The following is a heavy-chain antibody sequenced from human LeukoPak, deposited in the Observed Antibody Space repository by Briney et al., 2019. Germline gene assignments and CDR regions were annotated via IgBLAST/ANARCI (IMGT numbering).Heavy chain of an antibody. Sequence: SETLSLTCAVYGGSFSGYYWSWIRQPPGKGLEWIGEINHSGSSNYNPSLKSRVTIPVDTSKNQFSLKLSSATAADTAVYYCARVRYSYGYYYYYGMDVWGQGTTVTVSS. CDR2: INHSGSS. CDR3: ARVRYSYGYYYYYGMDV. CDR1: GGSFSGYY. J-gene: IGHJ6*02. V-gene: IGHV4-34*01. D-gene: IGHD5-18*01.